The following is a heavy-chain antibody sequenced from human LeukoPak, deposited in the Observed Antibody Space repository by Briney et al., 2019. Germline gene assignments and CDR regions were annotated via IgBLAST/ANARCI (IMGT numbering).Heavy chain of an antibody. Sequence: SETLSLTCTVSGGSISSYYWSWIRQPPGKGLEWIAYIYYRGSTNYNPSLKSRVTISVDTSKNQFSLKLTSVTAADTAVYYCARETKLGYSTTFDYWGQGTLVTVSS. CDR3: ARETKLGYSTTFDY. CDR2: IYYRGST. D-gene: IGHD5-18*01. V-gene: IGHV4-59*01. CDR1: GGSISSYY. J-gene: IGHJ4*02.